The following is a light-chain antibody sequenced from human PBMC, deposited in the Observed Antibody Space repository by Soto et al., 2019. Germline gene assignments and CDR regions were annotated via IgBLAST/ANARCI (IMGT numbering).Light chain of an antibody. Sequence: QLVLTQAPSASGTPGQRVTISCSGSSSNIGRNTVNWYQQLPGTAPKLLIYSNYQRPSGVPDRFSGSKSGTSASLAISGLQSEDEADYYCAAWDDDLIGFVFGPGTKLTVL. CDR1: SSNIGRNT. CDR2: SNY. V-gene: IGLV1-44*01. CDR3: AAWDDDLIGFV. J-gene: IGLJ1*01.